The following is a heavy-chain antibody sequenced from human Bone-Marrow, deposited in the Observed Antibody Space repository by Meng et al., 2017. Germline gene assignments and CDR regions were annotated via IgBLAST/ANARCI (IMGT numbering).Heavy chain of an antibody. CDR2: INTDGSST. CDR3: ARFTPFDY. Sequence: LVESGGALVQPGGSLRLSCTALGFTFSSYWMHWVRQAPGKGPVWVSRINTDGSSTDYADSVKGRFTISRDNAKNTLYLQMNSLRAEDMAMYYCARFTPFDYWGQGTLVTVSS. J-gene: IGHJ4*02. V-gene: IGHV3-74*01. CDR1: GFTFSSYW.